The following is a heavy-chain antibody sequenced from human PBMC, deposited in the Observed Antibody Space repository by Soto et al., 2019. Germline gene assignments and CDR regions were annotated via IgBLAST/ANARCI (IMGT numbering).Heavy chain of an antibody. J-gene: IGHJ4*02. V-gene: IGHV3-7*01. CDR2: IKQDGSEK. CDR1: GFTFSSGW. CDR3: ARDPDMFRFDY. D-gene: IGHD3-10*02. Sequence: GGSLRLSCGGSGFTFSSGWMSWVRQAPGKGLEWVANIKQDGSEKYYVDSVKGRFTISRDNAKNSLYLQMNSLRAEDTAVYYCARDPDMFRFDYWGQGTLVTVSS.